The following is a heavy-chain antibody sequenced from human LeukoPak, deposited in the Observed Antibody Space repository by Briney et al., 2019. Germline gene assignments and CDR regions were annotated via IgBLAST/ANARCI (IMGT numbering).Heavy chain of an antibody. CDR3: AKDRCSNGVGCYYYYMDV. Sequence: GGSLRLSCAASGFTFSDSYMTWVRQAPGKGVEWVAYISGSGHDINYSESAKGRFTISRDSSKNILYLQMNSLRAEDTAVYYCAKDRCSNGVGCYYYYMDVWGKGTTVTISS. CDR2: ISGSGHDI. V-gene: IGHV3-11*06. D-gene: IGHD2-8*01. J-gene: IGHJ6*03. CDR1: GFTFSDSY.